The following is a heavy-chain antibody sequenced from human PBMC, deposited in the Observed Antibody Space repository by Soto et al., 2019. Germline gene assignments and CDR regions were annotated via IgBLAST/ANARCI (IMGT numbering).Heavy chain of an antibody. D-gene: IGHD6-13*01. V-gene: IGHV3-23*01. CDR3: AYSSTPFDY. J-gene: IGHJ4*02. Sequence: EVQLLESGGGLVQPGGSLRLSCAASGFTFSSYSMSWVRQAPGKGLEWVSAISGSGGSTCYADSVKGRFTISRNNSTNTRYLQMNSLRAEDTAVYYCAYSSTPFDYWGQGTLVTVSS. CDR2: ISGSGGST. CDR1: GFTFSSYS.